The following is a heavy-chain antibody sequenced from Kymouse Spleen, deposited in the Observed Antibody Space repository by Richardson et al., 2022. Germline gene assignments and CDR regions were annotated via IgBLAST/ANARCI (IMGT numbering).Heavy chain of an antibody. J-gene: IGHJ5*02. Sequence: EVQLVESGGGLVQPGGSLRLSCAASGFTFSSYWMHWVRQAPGKGLVWVSRINSDGSSTSYADSVKGRFTISRDNAKNTLYLQMNSLRAEDTAVYYCAREDKAARQNWFDPWGQGTLVTVSS. V-gene: IGHV3-74*01. CDR2: INSDGSST. CDR1: GFTFSSYW. CDR3: AREDKAARQNWFDP. D-gene: IGHD6-6*01.